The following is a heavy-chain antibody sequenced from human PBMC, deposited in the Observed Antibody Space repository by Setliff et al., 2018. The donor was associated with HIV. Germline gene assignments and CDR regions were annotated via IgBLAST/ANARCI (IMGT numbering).Heavy chain of an antibody. Sequence: PGGSLRLSCAASGFTFSTYAMGWVRQAPGKGLEWVSTVGAVGATTHYAESVKGRFTISKDNSKNTLYLQMSSLRDEDTAVYYCAKVFAYGVDGFDIWGQGTMVTVSS. CDR2: VGAVGATT. J-gene: IGHJ3*02. CDR3: AKVFAYGVDGFDI. V-gene: IGHV3-23*01. D-gene: IGHD4-17*01. CDR1: GFTFSTYA.